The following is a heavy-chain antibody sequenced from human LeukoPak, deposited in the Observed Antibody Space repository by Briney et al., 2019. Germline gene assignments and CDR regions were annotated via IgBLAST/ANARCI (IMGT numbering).Heavy chain of an antibody. D-gene: IGHD5-24*01. CDR2: IHHSGST. CDR1: GYSISSGYY. J-gene: IGHJ4*02. Sequence: SETLSLTCSVSGYSISSGYYWGWIRQPPGKGLEWIANIHHSGSTYITPSLNSRVSLSVDTSKNQLFLKMSSVTAADTGVYYCVRVARMAFQNGGFDYWGQRTLVSVSS. CDR3: VRVARMAFQNGGFDY. V-gene: IGHV4-38-2*02.